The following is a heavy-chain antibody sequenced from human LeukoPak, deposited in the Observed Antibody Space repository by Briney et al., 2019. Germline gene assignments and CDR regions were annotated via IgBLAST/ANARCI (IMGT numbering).Heavy chain of an antibody. J-gene: IGHJ4*02. CDR2: IYYSGST. CDR3: ARDGMSSGSYGSY. V-gene: IGHV4-61*08. D-gene: IGHD1-26*01. Sequence: SETLSLTCTVSGGSISSGGYYWSWIRQPPGKGLEWIGYIYYSGSTNYNPSLKSRVTISVDTSKNQFSLKLSSVTAADTAVYYCARDGMSSGSYGSYWGQGTLVTVSS. CDR1: GGSISSGGYY.